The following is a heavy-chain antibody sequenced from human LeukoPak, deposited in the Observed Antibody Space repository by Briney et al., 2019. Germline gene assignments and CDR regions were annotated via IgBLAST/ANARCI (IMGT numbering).Heavy chain of an antibody. CDR2: IYPSDSDT. Sequence: GESLKISCKGSGYSFTSYWIGWVRQMPGKGLEWMGIIYPSDSDTRYSPSFQGQVTISADKSISTAYLQWSSLKASDTAMYYCARGDSSSWYLAEYFQHWGQGTLVTVSS. D-gene: IGHD6-13*01. J-gene: IGHJ1*01. V-gene: IGHV5-51*01. CDR3: ARGDSSSWYLAEYFQH. CDR1: GYSFTSYW.